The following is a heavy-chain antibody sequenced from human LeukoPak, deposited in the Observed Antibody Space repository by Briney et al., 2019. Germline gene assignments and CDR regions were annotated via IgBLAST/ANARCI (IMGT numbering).Heavy chain of an antibody. Sequence: SETLSLTXTVSGGSISSGDYYWSWIRQPPGKGLEWIGYIYYSGSTYYNPSLKSRVIISVDTSKNQFSLKLSSVTAADTAVYYCASTGLLEDYWGQGTLVTVSS. CDR3: ASTGLLEDY. CDR1: GGSISSGDYY. J-gene: IGHJ4*02. D-gene: IGHD3-9*01. CDR2: IYYSGST. V-gene: IGHV4-30-4*08.